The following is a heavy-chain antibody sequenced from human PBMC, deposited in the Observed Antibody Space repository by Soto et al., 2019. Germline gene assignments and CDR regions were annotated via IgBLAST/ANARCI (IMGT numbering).Heavy chain of an antibody. V-gene: IGHV1-69*13. D-gene: IGHD2-2*02. CDR3: ARDDIVVVPAAIRGYYYYGMDV. CDR2: IIPIFGTA. CDR1: GGTFSSYA. Sequence: SVKVSCKASGGTFSSYAISWVRQAPGQGLEWMGGIIPIFGTANYAQKFQGRVTITADESTSTAYMELSSLRSEDTAVYYCARDDIVVVPAAIRGYYYYGMDVWGQGTTVTVSS. J-gene: IGHJ6*02.